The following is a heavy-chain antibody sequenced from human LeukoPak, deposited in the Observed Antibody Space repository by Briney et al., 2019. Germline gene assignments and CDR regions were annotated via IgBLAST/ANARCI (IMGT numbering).Heavy chain of an antibody. D-gene: IGHD4-17*01. CDR1: GGSISSSNW. Sequence: SGTLSLTCAVSGGSISSSNWWSWVRQPPGKGLEWIGEIYHSGSTNYNPSLKSRVTISVDTSKNQFSLKLSSVTAADTAVYYCAATTAYYYYYYMDVWGKGTTVTVSS. J-gene: IGHJ6*03. CDR3: AATTAYYYYYYMDV. CDR2: IYHSGST. V-gene: IGHV4-4*02.